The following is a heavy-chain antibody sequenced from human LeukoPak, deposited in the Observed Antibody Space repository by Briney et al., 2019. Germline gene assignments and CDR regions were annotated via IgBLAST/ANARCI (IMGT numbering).Heavy chain of an antibody. CDR3: ARDGWYISYMDV. J-gene: IGHJ6*03. Sequence: SVKVSCKASGGTFSSYAISWVRQAPGQGLEWMGGIIPIFGTANYAQKFQGRVTMTRDTSISTAYMELSRLRSDDTAVYYCARDGWYISYMDVWGKGTTVTVSS. D-gene: IGHD6-19*01. CDR2: IIPIFGTA. V-gene: IGHV1-69*05. CDR1: GGTFSSYA.